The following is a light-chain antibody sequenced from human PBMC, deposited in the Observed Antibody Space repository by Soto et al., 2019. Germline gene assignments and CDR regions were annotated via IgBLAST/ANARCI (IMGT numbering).Light chain of an antibody. CDR2: DVS. Sequence: QSVLTQPASVSGSPGQSITISCTGTSSDVGAYNYVSWYQQYPGKAPKLMIYDVSNRPSGVSNRFSGSKSGNTASLTISGLQAQDEADYYCSLYTTSSKVLFGGGTKLTVL. V-gene: IGLV2-14*01. CDR1: SSDVGAYNY. CDR3: SLYTTSSKVL. J-gene: IGLJ2*01.